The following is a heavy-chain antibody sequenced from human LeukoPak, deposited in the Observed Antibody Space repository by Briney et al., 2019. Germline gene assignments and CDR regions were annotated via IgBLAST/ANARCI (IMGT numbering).Heavy chain of an antibody. V-gene: IGHV4-61*02. D-gene: IGHD3-22*01. J-gene: IGHJ4*02. CDR2: IYTSGST. CDR1: GGSISSGSYY. CDR3: ARDRGKYYYDRSGYYPFDY. Sequence: SQTLSLTCTVSGGSISSGSYYWSWIRQPAGKGLEWIGRIYTSGSTNYNPSLKSRVTISVDTSKNQFSLKLSSVTAADTAVYYCARDRGKYYYDRSGYYPFDYWGQGTLVTVSS.